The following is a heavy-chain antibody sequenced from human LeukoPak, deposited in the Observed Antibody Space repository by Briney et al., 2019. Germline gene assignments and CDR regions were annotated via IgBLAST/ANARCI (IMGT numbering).Heavy chain of an antibody. Sequence: SETLSLTCTVSGGSISSYYWSWIRQPPGKGLECIGYIYYSGSTNYNPSLRNRVAIPVDTPKNQFSLELTSVTAADTAVYYCARLHADTSLTPYYYYIYVWGKGTTVTVSS. CDR2: IYYSGST. D-gene: IGHD5-18*01. V-gene: IGHV4-59*12. CDR1: GGSISSYY. J-gene: IGHJ6*03. CDR3: ARLHADTSLTPYYYYIYV.